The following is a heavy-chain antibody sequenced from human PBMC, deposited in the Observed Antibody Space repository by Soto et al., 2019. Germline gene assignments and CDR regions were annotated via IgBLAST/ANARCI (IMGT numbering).Heavy chain of an antibody. V-gene: IGHV1-18*01. Sequence: ASVKVSCKASGYTFNFYWITWVRQAPGQGLEWMGWISGINGNTNYAAELQGRVTMTTDTSTSTAYMELSGLRSVDTAVYYCARSGFSSAHDYPGFDSWGQGTLVTVSS. D-gene: IGHD4-17*01. CDR3: ARSGFSSAHDYPGFDS. J-gene: IGHJ4*01. CDR1: GYTFNFYW. CDR2: ISGINGNT.